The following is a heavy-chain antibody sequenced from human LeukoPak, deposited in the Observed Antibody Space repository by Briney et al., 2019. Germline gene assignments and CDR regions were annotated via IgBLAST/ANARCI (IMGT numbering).Heavy chain of an antibody. CDR1: GYTFTSYA. Sequence: ASVKASCKASGYTFTSYAMNWVRQAPGQGLEWMGWINTNTGNPTYAQGFTGRFVFSLDTSVSTAYLQISSLKAEDTAVYYCARGLMAGYRYYFDYWGQGTLVTVSS. CDR2: INTNTGNP. D-gene: IGHD2-2*03. V-gene: IGHV7-4-1*02. J-gene: IGHJ4*02. CDR3: ARGLMAGYRYYFDY.